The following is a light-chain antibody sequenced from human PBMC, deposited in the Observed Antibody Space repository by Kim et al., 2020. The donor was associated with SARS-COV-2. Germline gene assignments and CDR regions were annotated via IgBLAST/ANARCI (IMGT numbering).Light chain of an antibody. Sequence: AFVGDRVTITCRESQDIRNDLGWYQQNPGGAPKRLIDGASSLQSGVPSRFSGSGSETEFTLTISSLQPEDFATYFCLQHNTYPVAFGRGTRLEIK. J-gene: IGKJ5*01. CDR3: LQHNTYPVA. CDR1: QDIRND. CDR2: GAS. V-gene: IGKV1-17*01.